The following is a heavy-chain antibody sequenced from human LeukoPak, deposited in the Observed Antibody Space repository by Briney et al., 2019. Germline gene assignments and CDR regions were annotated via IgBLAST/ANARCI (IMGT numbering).Heavy chain of an antibody. D-gene: IGHD3-22*01. Sequence: SETLSLTCTVSGGSISSGGYYWSWIRQHPGKGLEWIGFIYYSGRTYYLPSLEGRVTISIDTSKNQFSLKLRSVTAADTAVYYCAREATYMYDGNGGPFDYWGQGALVTVSS. CDR3: AREATYMYDGNGGPFDY. V-gene: IGHV4-31*03. CDR1: GGSISSGGYY. J-gene: IGHJ4*02. CDR2: IYYSGRT.